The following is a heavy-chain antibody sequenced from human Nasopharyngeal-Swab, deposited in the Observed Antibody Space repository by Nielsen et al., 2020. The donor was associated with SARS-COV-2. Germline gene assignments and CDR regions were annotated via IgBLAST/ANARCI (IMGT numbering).Heavy chain of an antibody. CDR1: GFTFSRSA. V-gene: IGHV3-23*01. Sequence: GESLKISCAASGFTFSRSALTWVRQAPGMGLEWVSAIGVSGTMTYYADFVRGRFTISRDNSKNTLYLQMNSLRAEDTAVYYCARGSSRGMFDYWGQGTLVTVSS. D-gene: IGHD6-13*01. CDR3: ARGSSRGMFDY. J-gene: IGHJ4*02. CDR2: IGVSGTMT.